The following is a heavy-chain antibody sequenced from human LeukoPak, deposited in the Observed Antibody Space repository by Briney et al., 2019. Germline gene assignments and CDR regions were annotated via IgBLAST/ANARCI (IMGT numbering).Heavy chain of an antibody. CDR3: ARQLEAVAGTRGYFDY. Sequence: PSETPSLTCTVSGGSISSYYWSWIRQPPAKGLEWIGYIYYSGSTNYNPSLKSRVTISVDTSKNQFSLKLSSVTAADTAVYCCARQLEAVAGTRGYFDYWGQGTLVTVSS. V-gene: IGHV4-59*08. D-gene: IGHD6-19*01. J-gene: IGHJ4*02. CDR1: GGSISSYY. CDR2: IYYSGST.